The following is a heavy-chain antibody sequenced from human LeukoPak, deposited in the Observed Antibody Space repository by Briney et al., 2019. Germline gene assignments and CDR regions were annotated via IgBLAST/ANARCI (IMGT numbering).Heavy chain of an antibody. D-gene: IGHD6-13*01. Sequence: GGSLRLSCAASGFTFSHYAMHWVRQAPGKGLEWVAVISYDGSNKYYADSVKGRFTISRDDSKNALDLQMNSLRPEDSAMYYCARSPAPTRSSWLYLDYWGQGTQVTVSS. CDR3: ARSPAPTRSSWLYLDY. CDR1: GFTFSHYA. J-gene: IGHJ4*02. CDR2: ISYDGSNK. V-gene: IGHV3-30-3*01.